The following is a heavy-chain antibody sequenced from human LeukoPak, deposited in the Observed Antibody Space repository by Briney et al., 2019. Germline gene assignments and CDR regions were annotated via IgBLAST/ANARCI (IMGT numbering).Heavy chain of an antibody. CDR1: GFTLSSYG. CDR2: IRYDGSNK. CDR3: AKGITVTYSYYFDY. J-gene: IGHJ4*02. V-gene: IGHV3-30*02. Sequence: GGSLRLSCAASGFTLSSYGMHWVRQAPGKGLEWVAFIRYDGSNKYYADSVKGRFTISRDNSKNTLYLQMNSLRAEGTAVYYCAKGITVTYSYYFDYWGQGTLVTVSS. D-gene: IGHD4-17*01.